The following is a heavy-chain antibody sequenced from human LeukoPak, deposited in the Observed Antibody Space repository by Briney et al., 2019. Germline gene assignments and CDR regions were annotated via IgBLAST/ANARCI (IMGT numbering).Heavy chain of an antibody. Sequence: TGGPLRLSCAASGFTFSHYAMHWVRQAPGKGLESVAVISPDGGTTYYANSVKGRFTISRDNSKNTVSLQVGSLGPEDMAVYYCARAGYSSAWHGLGFDYWGLGILVTVSS. CDR1: GFTFSHYA. D-gene: IGHD6-19*01. J-gene: IGHJ4*02. CDR3: ARAGYSSAWHGLGFDY. CDR2: ISPDGGTT. V-gene: IGHV3-64*01.